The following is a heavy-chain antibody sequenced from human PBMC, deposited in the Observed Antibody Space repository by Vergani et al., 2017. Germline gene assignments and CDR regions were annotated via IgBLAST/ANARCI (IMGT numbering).Heavy chain of an antibody. Sequence: EAQLVESGGGAVKPGGSLRLSCTAPGISFSNYTINWVRQAPGKGLEWVASISSSSAYIDYVDSIKGRFTISRDNAKRSVFLQMNNLQTEDTAMYYCVRDQVTMLRGSDALDIWGQGTMVTVSS. CDR2: ISSSSAYI. D-gene: IGHD3-10*01. V-gene: IGHV3-21*02. CDR1: GISFSNYT. CDR3: VRDQVTMLRGSDALDI. J-gene: IGHJ3*02.